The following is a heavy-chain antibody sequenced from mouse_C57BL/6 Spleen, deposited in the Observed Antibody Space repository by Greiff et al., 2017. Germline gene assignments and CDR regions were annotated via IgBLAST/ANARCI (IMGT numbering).Heavy chain of an antibody. V-gene: IGHV1-55*01. J-gene: IGHJ4*01. CDR1: GYTFTSYW. CDR3: ARWRINFCGSSYVAMDY. Sequence: VQLQQSGAELVKPGASVKMSCKASGYTFTSYWITWVKQRPGQGLEWIGDIYPGSGSTNYNEKFKSKATLTVDTSSGTAYMQLSSLTSEDSAVYYCARWRINFCGSSYVAMDYWGQGTSVTVSS. D-gene: IGHD1-1*01. CDR2: IYPGSGST.